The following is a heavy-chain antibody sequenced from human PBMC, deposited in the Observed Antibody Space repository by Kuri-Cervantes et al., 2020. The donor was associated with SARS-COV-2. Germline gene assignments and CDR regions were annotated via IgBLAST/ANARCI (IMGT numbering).Heavy chain of an antibody. J-gene: IGHJ3*02. CDR3: ARSPSRYFDWLSSDYAFDI. CDR2: FDPEDGET. D-gene: IGHD3-9*01. V-gene: IGHV1-24*01. Sequence: ASVKVSCKVSGYTLTELSMHWVRQAPGKGLEWMGGFDPEDGETIYAQKFQGRVTMTEDTSTDTAYMELSSLRSDDTVVYYCARSPSRYFDWLSSDYAFDIWGQGTMVTVSS. CDR1: GYTLTELS.